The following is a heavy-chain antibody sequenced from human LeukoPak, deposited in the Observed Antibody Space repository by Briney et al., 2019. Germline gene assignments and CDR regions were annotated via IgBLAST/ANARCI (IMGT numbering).Heavy chain of an antibody. Sequence: SETLSLTCAVYGGSFSGYYWSWIRQPPGKGLEWIGEINHSGSTNYNLSLKSRVTISVDMSKNQFSLKLSSVTAADTAVYYCARLHCSSTSCASLYFQHWGQGTLVTVSS. CDR2: INHSGST. J-gene: IGHJ1*01. CDR3: ARLHCSSTSCASLYFQH. CDR1: GGSFSGYY. V-gene: IGHV4-34*01. D-gene: IGHD2-2*01.